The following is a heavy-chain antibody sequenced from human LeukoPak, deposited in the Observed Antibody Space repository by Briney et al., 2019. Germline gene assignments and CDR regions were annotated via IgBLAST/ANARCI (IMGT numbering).Heavy chain of an antibody. V-gene: IGHV4-31*03. Sequence: SETLSLTCTVSGGSINSGGYYWTWIRQHPGKGLEWIGYIYYSGSTYYNPSLKSRVTLSVDTSKNQFSLKLSSVTAADTAVYYCARWYLDRGFDYWGQGTLVNVSS. J-gene: IGHJ4*02. CDR3: ARWYLDRGFDY. D-gene: IGHD1-1*01. CDR2: IYYSGST. CDR1: GGSINSGGYY.